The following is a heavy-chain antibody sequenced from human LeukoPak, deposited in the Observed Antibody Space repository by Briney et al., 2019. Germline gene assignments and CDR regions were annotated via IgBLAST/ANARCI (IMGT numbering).Heavy chain of an antibody. J-gene: IGHJ4*02. Sequence: PGGSLRLSCAASGFTFSNYGMSWVRQAPGRGLEWVASVSASGRGTYYAGSVRGRVIISSDSSNNTLYLQMASLRAEDTAAYYCAKDGQIRGAIPHYFESWGQGTLVTVSS. CDR3: AKDGQIRGAIPHYFES. CDR2: VSASGRGT. V-gene: IGHV3-23*01. CDR1: GFTFSNYG. D-gene: IGHD3-10*01.